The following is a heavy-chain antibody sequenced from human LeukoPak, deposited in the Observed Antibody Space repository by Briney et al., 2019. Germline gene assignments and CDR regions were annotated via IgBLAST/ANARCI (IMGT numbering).Heavy chain of an antibody. CDR1: GFTFSDYY. V-gene: IGHV3-11*05. Sequence: GGSLRLSCAASGFTFSDYYMSWIRQAPGKGLEWISYISASSIYTNYSDSVKGRFTTSRDNAMKSVYLQMNGLRTEDTAVYYCARGHYGMDVWGQGTTVTVSS. CDR2: ISASSIYT. CDR3: ARGHYGMDV. J-gene: IGHJ6*02.